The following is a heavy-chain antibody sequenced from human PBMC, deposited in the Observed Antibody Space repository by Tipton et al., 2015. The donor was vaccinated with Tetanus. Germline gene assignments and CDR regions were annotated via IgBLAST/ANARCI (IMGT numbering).Heavy chain of an antibody. Sequence: SLRLSCAASGFTFDDYGMHWVRQVPGKGLEWVSGITWNSGSIGYADSVKGRFTISRDNAKNSPYLQMNSLRAEDTALYYCAKGLGFYGMDVWSQGTTVTVSS. V-gene: IGHV3-9*01. CDR1: GFTFDDYG. CDR3: AKGLGFYGMDV. D-gene: IGHD3-3*01. J-gene: IGHJ6*02. CDR2: ITWNSGSI.